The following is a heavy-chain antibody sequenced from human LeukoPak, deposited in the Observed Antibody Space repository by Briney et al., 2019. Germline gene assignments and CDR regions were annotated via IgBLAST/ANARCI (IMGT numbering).Heavy chain of an antibody. V-gene: IGHV1-69*05. D-gene: IGHD4-17*01. J-gene: IGHJ3*02. Sequence: SVKVSCKASGGTFSSYAISWVRQAPGQGLEWMGGIIPIFGTANYAQKFQGRVTITTDESTSTAYMELSSLRSEDTAVYYCARGPDTVTSDSFDIWGQGTMVTVSS. CDR3: ARGPDTVTSDSFDI. CDR1: GGTFSSYA. CDR2: IIPIFGTA.